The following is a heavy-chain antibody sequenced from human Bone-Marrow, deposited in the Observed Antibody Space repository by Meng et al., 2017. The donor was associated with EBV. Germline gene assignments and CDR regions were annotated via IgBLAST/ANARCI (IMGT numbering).Heavy chain of an antibody. D-gene: IGHD1-26*01. J-gene: IGHJ4*02. CDR2: IWYDGSNK. Sequence: RVVEYGGGGVQTGRFLGLFCAVAGFTFMSDGKQWVRQAPGKGLEWVAVIWYDGSNKYYADSVKGRFTISRDNSKNTLYLQMNCLSAEDTAVYYCARTRRSGSYSYDYWGQGTLVTVSS. CDR3: ARTRRSGSYSYDY. CDR1: GFTFMSDG. V-gene: IGHV3-33*01.